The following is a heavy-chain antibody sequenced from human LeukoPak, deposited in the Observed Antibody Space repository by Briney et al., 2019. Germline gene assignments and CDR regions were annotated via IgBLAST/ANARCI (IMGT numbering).Heavy chain of an antibody. J-gene: IGHJ4*02. Sequence: GGFLRLSCAASGFTFSKAWMSWVRQAPGKGLEWVGQIKSKTDGGTTDYAAPVKGRFTISRDDSKNSLYLLMNSLKTEDTAVYYCTTGDYGDYVPDYWGQGTLVTVSS. D-gene: IGHD4-17*01. CDR1: GFTFSKAW. CDR3: TTGDYGDYVPDY. V-gene: IGHV3-15*01. CDR2: IKSKTDGGTT.